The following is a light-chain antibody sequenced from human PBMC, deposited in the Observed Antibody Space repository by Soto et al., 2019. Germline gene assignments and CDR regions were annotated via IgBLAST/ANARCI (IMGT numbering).Light chain of an antibody. Sequence: EIVLTQSPGTLSLSVGETATLSCRASQSVSRNSLTWYQQRPGQAPTLLISGASSRATGIPDRFSGSQSGTEFTLTISSLLSEDFAVYSCQQYNNWPLTFGGGTKVDIK. CDR3: QQYNNWPLT. J-gene: IGKJ4*01. CDR1: QSVSRN. V-gene: IGKV3D-15*01. CDR2: GAS.